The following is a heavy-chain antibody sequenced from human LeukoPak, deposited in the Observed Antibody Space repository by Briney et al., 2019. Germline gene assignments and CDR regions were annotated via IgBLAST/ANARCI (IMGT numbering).Heavy chain of an antibody. CDR1: GYTFTGYY. CDR3: ARGYCSGGSCYSVENWFDP. CDR2: INPNSGGT. D-gene: IGHD2-15*01. J-gene: IGHJ5*02. V-gene: IGHV1-2*06. Sequence: GASVKVSCKAAGYTFTGYYMFWLRQAPGQGLEWMGRINPNSGGTNYAQKFQGRVTMTRDTSIGTAYMELSRLRSDDTAVYYCARGYCSGGSCYSVENWFDPWGQGTLVTVSS.